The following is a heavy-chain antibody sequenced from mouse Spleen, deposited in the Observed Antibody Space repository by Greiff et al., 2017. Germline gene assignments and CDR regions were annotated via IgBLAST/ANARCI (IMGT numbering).Heavy chain of an antibody. V-gene: IGHV2-6-4*01. J-gene: IGHJ3*01. CDR1: GFSLSRYS. CDR2: IWGGGST. CDR3: ARNLRDGYWFAY. D-gene: IGHD2-3*01. Sequence: VKVVESGPGLVAPSQSLSITCTVSGFSLSRYSVHWVRQPPGKGLEWLGMIWGGGSTDYNSALKSRLSISKDNSKSQVFLKMNSLQTDDTAMYYCARNLRDGYWFAYWGQGTLVTVSA.